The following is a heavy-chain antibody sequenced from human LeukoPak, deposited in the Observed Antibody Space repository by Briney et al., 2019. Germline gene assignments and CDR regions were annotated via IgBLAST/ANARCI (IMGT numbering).Heavy chain of an antibody. CDR1: GGAFRGYY. CDR3: AREEDCTNGVCYFFDY. CDR2: INHSGST. V-gene: IGHV4-34*01. Sequence: PSETLSLTCAVYGGAFRGYYWSWIRQPPGKGLEWIGEINHSGSTNYNPSLKSRVTISVDTSKNQFSLKLSSVTAADTAVYYCAREEDCTNGVCYFFDYWGQGTLVTVSS. J-gene: IGHJ4*02. D-gene: IGHD2-8*01.